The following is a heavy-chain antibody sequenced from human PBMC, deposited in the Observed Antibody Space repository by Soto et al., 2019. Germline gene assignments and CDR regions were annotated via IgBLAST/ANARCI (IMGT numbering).Heavy chain of an antibody. J-gene: IGHJ6*02. V-gene: IGHV1-69*01. CDR1: GGTFSSYA. D-gene: IGHD3-9*01. CDR2: IIPIFGTA. CDR3: ALVNGYGDLPGDYGMDV. Sequence: QVQLVQSGAEVKKPGSSVKVSCKASGGTFSSYAISCVRQAPGQGLEWMGGIIPIFGTANYAQKFQGRVTITADESTSTAYMELSSLRSEDTAVYYCALVNGYGDLPGDYGMDVWGQGTTVTVSS.